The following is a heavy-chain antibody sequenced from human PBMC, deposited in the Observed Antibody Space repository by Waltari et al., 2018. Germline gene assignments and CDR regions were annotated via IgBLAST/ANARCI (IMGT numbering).Heavy chain of an antibody. CDR3: ARHSEDSSGYYPYYFDY. CDR2: IYYSGGT. Sequence: QLQLQESGPGLVKPSETLSLTCTVSGGSISSSSYYWGWIRQPPGKGLEWIGSIYYSGGTYTNPSLTSRVTISADTSKNQFSLKLSSVTAADTAVYYCARHSEDSSGYYPYYFDYWGQGTLVTVSS. V-gene: IGHV4-39*01. D-gene: IGHD3-22*01. CDR1: GGSISSSSYY. J-gene: IGHJ4*02.